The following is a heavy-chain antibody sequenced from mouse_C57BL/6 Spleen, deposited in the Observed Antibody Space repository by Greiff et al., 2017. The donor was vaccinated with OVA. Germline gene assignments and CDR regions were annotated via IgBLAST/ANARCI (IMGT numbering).Heavy chain of an antibody. D-gene: IGHD2-4*01. CDR3: ARDNYDYDEGFAY. J-gene: IGHJ3*01. CDR1: GISITTGNYR. V-gene: IGHV3-5*01. Sequence: EVKLQESGPGLVKPSQTVFLTCTVTGISITTGNYRWSWIRQFPGNKLEWIGYIYYSGTITYNPSLPSRTTITRDTPKNQFFLEMNSLTAEDTATYYCARDNYDYDEGFAYWGQGTLVAVSA. CDR2: IYYSGTI.